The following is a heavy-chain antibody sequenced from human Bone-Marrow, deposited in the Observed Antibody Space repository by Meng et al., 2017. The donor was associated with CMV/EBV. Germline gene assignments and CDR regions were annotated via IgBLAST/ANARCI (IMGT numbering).Heavy chain of an antibody. CDR1: GFTFSSYW. Sequence: GEFLKIYCAAAGFTFSSYWMSWVRQAPGKGLEWVANIKQDGSEKYYVDSVKGRFTIPRDNAKNSLYLQMNSLRAEDTAVYYCARYDFWSGYPAAYYYGMDVWGQGTTVTVSS. CDR2: IKQDGSEK. J-gene: IGHJ6*02. V-gene: IGHV3-7*01. CDR3: ARYDFWSGYPAAYYYGMDV. D-gene: IGHD3-3*01.